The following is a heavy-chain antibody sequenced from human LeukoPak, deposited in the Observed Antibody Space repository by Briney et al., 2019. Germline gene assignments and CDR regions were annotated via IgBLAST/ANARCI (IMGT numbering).Heavy chain of an antibody. V-gene: IGHV3-23*01. D-gene: IGHD6-19*01. CDR3: ARAKGSGWRAHFDY. Sequence: GGSLRLSCAASGFTLSSYAMSWVRQGPGKGLEWVSAISVSGNTYHADSVKGRFTISRDSSKNTLFLQMNSLRAEDTALYYCARAKGSGWRAHFDYWGQGTLVTVSS. CDR2: ISVSGNT. CDR1: GFTLSSYA. J-gene: IGHJ4*02.